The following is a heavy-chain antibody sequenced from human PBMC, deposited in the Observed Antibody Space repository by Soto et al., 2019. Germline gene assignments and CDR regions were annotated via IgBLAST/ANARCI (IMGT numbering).Heavy chain of an antibody. Sequence: QTLSLTCAISGGSVSSNSAAWNWIRQSPSRGLEWLGRTYYRSKWYNDYAVSVKSRITINPDTSKNQFSLQLNSVTPEDTAVYYWARDEHTAMVTEYHSPSRPREAKDYYYGMDVWGQGTTVTVSS. CDR3: ARDEHTAMVTEYHSPSRPREAKDYYYGMDV. V-gene: IGHV6-1*01. D-gene: IGHD5-18*01. J-gene: IGHJ6*02. CDR2: TYYRSKWYN. CDR1: GGSVSSNSAA.